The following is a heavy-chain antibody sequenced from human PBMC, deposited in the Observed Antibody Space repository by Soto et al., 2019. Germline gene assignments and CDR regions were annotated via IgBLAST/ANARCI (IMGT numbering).Heavy chain of an antibody. Sequence: PGAALKISDKGCVCSFTSYWWWWVRQMPGKGLEWMGIIYPGDSDTRYSPSFQGQVTISADKSISTAYLQWSSLKASDTAMYYCARHLLESGYFSVGSCYSGEYYYYYYMDVWGKGTTVTVSS. CDR2: IYPGDSDT. CDR3: ARHLLESGYFSVGSCYSGEYYYYYYMDV. D-gene: IGHD2-15*01. V-gene: IGHV5-51*01. CDR1: VCSFTSYW. J-gene: IGHJ6*03.